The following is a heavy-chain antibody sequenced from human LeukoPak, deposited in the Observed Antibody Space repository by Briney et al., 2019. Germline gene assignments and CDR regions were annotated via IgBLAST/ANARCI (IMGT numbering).Heavy chain of an antibody. CDR2: ITNSGSTV. CDR1: GFTLSIYG. J-gene: IGHJ4*02. D-gene: IGHD2-2*03. CDR3: AKDRIGYCSSASCPYDY. Sequence: GGSLRLSCAASGFTLSIYGMNWVRQAPGRGLEWVSYITNSGSTVFYADSVEGRFTISRDNAKNSLYLQMNSLRAEDTGVYYCAKDRIGYCSSASCPYDYWGQGTLVTVSS. V-gene: IGHV3-48*04.